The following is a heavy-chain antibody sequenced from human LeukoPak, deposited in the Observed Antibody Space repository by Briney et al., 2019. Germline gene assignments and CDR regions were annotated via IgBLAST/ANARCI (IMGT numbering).Heavy chain of an antibody. CDR3: ANLGAYGYCSGGSCYRSDY. J-gene: IGHJ4*02. CDR2: ISGSGGST. CDR1: GFTFSSYA. V-gene: IGHV3-23*01. D-gene: IGHD2-15*01. Sequence: PGGSLRLSCAASGFTFSSYAMSWVRQAPGKGREWVSAISGSGGSTYYADSVKGRFTISRDNSKNTLYLQMNSLRAEDTAVYYCANLGAYGYCSGGSCYRSDYWGQGTLVTVSS.